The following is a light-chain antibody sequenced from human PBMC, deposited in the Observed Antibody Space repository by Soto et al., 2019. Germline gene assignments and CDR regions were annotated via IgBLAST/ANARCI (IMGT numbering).Light chain of an antibody. Sequence: DIQMTQSPSSLSASVGDRVTITCRASQSISSYLNWYQQKPGKAPKLLIYAASSLQSGVPSRFSGSGSGTDFTLTISSLQPEDFATXYCQQSNSALWTFGQGTKV. CDR3: QQSNSALWT. J-gene: IGKJ1*01. CDR2: AAS. V-gene: IGKV1-39*01. CDR1: QSISSY.